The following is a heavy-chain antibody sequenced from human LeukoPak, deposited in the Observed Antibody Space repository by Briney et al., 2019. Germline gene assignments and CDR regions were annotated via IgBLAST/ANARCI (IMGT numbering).Heavy chain of an antibody. Sequence: PGGSLRLSCAASGFTFTSYGMHWVRQPPGKGLEWVAFMREDGSDIYYADSAKGRFTISRDNSKNTLYLQMNSLRPEDTAVYYCAKDETWSFDYWGQGTLVTVSS. J-gene: IGHJ4*02. CDR1: GFTFTSYG. V-gene: IGHV3-30*02. CDR2: MREDGSDI. CDR3: AKDETWSFDY.